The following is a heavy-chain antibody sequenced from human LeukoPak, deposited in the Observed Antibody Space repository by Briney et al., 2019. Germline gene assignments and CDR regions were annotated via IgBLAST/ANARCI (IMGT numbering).Heavy chain of an antibody. CDR3: ARGRLIAAAGTGRSEYFQH. V-gene: IGHV1-2*02. Sequence: GASVKVSCKASGYTFTGYYMHWVRQAPGQGLEWMGWINPNSGGTNYAQKFQGRVTMTRDTSISTAYMELSRLRSDDTAVYYCARGRLIAAAGTGRSEYFQHWGQGTLVTVSS. D-gene: IGHD6-13*01. CDR1: GYTFTGYY. CDR2: INPNSGGT. J-gene: IGHJ1*01.